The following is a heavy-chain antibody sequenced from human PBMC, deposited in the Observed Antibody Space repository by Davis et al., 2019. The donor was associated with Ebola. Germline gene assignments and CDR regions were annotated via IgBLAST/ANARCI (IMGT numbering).Heavy chain of an antibody. V-gene: IGHV2-5*02. Sequence: SGPTLAKLTQTLTLTCTFSGFSLSTSGVGVGWIRQPPGKALEWLALIYWDDDKRYSPSLKSRLTITKDTSKNQVVLTMTNMDPVDTATYYCAHSFLVATIVWFDPWGQGTLVTVSS. J-gene: IGHJ5*02. CDR2: IYWDDDK. CDR1: GFSLSTSGVG. CDR3: AHSFLVATIVWFDP. D-gene: IGHD5-12*01.